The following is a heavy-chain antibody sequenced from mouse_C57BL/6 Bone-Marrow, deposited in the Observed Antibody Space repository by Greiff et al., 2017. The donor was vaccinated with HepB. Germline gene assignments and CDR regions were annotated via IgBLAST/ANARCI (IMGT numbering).Heavy chain of an antibody. Sequence: QVQLQQPGAELVKPGASVKLSCKASGYTFTSYWMHWVKQRPGQGLEWIGMIHPNSGSTNYNEKFKSKATLTVDKSSSTAYMQLSSLTSEDSAVYYCARSRSSLYYAMDYWGQGTSVTVSS. J-gene: IGHJ4*01. D-gene: IGHD1-1*01. CDR1: GYTFTSYW. CDR3: ARSRSSLYYAMDY. V-gene: IGHV1-64*01. CDR2: IHPNSGST.